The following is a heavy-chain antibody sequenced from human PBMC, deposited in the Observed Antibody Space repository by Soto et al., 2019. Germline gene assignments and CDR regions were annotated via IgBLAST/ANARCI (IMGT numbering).Heavy chain of an antibody. CDR2: INIYSGDA. D-gene: IGHD3-22*01. Sequence: QVRLEQSGPEVKKTGASVKVSCKASGYTFTSYGISWGRQAPGQGLEWMGWINIYSGDANYAQSFQDRVTMTRDTSTNTVYMEMRTLRSDDTAVYYCARALYYYDNSGLAYWGQGTLVTVSS. V-gene: IGHV1-18*01. J-gene: IGHJ4*02. CDR1: GYTFTSYG. CDR3: ARALYYYDNSGLAY.